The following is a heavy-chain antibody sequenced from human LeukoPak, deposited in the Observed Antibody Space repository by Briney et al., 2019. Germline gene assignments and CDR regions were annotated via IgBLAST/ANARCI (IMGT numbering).Heavy chain of an antibody. D-gene: IGHD2-15*01. Sequence: SETLSLTCTVSGGSLGNYYWSWIRQPPGKGLEWIGYIYDSGTTNYNPSLKSRVTISVDTSKNQFSLKLSSVTAADTAVYYCARQAAPPVDAFDIWGQGTMVTVSS. V-gene: IGHV4-59*01. CDR2: IYDSGTT. J-gene: IGHJ3*02. CDR1: GGSLGNYY. CDR3: ARQAAPPVDAFDI.